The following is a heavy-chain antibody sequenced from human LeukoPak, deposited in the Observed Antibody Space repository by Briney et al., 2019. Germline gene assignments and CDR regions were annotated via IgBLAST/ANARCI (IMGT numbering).Heavy chain of an antibody. CDR1: GGSTSSSSYC. Sequence: KSSETLSLTCSVSGGSTSSSSYCWGWIRQPPGKGLEWIGSIYNSGSTYYNPSLKSRVTVSVDRTKNQFSLKLNSVTAADTAVYYCARHVASYDFDYWGQGTLVTVSS. V-gene: IGHV4-39*01. CDR2: IYNSGST. J-gene: IGHJ4*02. D-gene: IGHD2-21*01. CDR3: ARHVASYDFDY.